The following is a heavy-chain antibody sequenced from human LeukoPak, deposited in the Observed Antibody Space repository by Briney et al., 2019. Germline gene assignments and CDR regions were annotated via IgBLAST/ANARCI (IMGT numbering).Heavy chain of an antibody. J-gene: IGHJ6*03. CDR2: VNPNSGNT. CDR3: ARSYGSGSYPMDV. CDR1: GYTFTSHD. V-gene: IGHV1-8*01. Sequence: ASVKVSCKASGYTFTSHDINWVRQATGQGLEWMGWVNPNSGNTGFAQKFQGRVTISTAYMELISLRAEDTAVYYCARSYGSGSYPMDVWGKGTTVTISS. D-gene: IGHD3-10*01.